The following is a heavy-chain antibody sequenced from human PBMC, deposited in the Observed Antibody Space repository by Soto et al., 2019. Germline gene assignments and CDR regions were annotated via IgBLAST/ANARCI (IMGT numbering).Heavy chain of an antibody. CDR1: GYSFTSYW. CDR3: ARAYCGGDCLSSFFGVDV. J-gene: IGHJ6*02. CDR2: IYPGDSDT. D-gene: IGHD2-21*02. Sequence: GESLKISCKGSGYSFTSYWIGWVRQMPGKGLEWMGIIYPGDSDTRYSPSFQGQVTISADKSISTAYLQWSSLKASDTAMYYCARAYCGGDCLSSFFGVDVWGQGTTVTVSS. V-gene: IGHV5-51*01.